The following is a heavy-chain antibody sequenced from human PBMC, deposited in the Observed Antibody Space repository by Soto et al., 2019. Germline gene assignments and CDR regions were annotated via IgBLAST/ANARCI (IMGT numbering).Heavy chain of an antibody. CDR1: GFTFSSYG. V-gene: IGHV3-30*18. D-gene: IGHD2-15*01. J-gene: IGHJ5*02. Sequence: GGSLRLSCAASGFTFSSYGMHWVRQAPGKGLEWVAVISYDGSNKYYADSVKGRFTISRDNSKNTLYLQMNSLRAEDTAVYYCAKGGDVVVVAATDNWFDPWGQGTLVTVSS. CDR3: AKGGDVVVVAATDNWFDP. CDR2: ISYDGSNK.